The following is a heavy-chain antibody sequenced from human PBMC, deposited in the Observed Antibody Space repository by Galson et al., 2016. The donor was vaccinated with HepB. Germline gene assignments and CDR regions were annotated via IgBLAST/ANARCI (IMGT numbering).Heavy chain of an antibody. CDR2: IDPSDSYT. D-gene: IGHD2-15*01. J-gene: IGHJ6*03. V-gene: IGHV5-10-1*01. CDR1: GYSFTNYW. CDR3: ARRSGVAATDYYYYYMDV. Sequence: QSGAEVKKPGESLGISCKGSGYSFTNYWTTWVRQMPGKGLEWMGTIDPSDSYTNYSPSFQGHVTISADKSISTAYLQWSSLKASDTAMYYCARRSGVAATDYYYYYMDVWGKGTTVTVSS.